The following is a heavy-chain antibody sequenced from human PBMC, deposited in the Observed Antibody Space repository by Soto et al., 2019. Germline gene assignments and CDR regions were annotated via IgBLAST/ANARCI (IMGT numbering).Heavy chain of an antibody. CDR1: GFTLSSYW. Sequence: EVQLVESGGGLVQPGGSLRLSCAVSGFTLSSYWMHWVRQVPGKGLVWVSRMNSDGSSTSYADSVKGRFTISRDNAKNTLYLPMNSLRADDTGLYYCARVGCSGGSCIDYWGQGTLVTVTS. CDR2: MNSDGSST. V-gene: IGHV3-74*01. J-gene: IGHJ4*02. CDR3: ARVGCSGGSCIDY. D-gene: IGHD2-15*01.